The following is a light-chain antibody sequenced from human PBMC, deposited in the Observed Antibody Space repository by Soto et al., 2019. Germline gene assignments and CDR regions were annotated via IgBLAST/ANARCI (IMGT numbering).Light chain of an antibody. CDR3: CLYAGSYTFV. V-gene: IGLV2-11*01. CDR2: DVK. Sequence: QCALTQPRSVSGSPGQSVTISCTGTSSDVGGYNYVSWYQQYPGKAPKVMIYDVKTRPSGVPDRFSGSKSGNTASLTISGLQAEDEADYYCCLYAGSYTFVFGTGTKVTVL. CDR1: SSDVGGYNY. J-gene: IGLJ1*01.